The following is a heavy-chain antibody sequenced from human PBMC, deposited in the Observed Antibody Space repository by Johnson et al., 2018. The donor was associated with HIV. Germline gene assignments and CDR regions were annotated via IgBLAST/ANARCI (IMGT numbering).Heavy chain of an antibody. D-gene: IGHD1-7*01. CDR1: GFTFSSYA. Sequence: QVQLVESGGGVVQPGRSLRLSCAASGFTFSSYAMHWVRQAPGKGLEWVAVISYDGSTKYYADSVKGRFPLSRDNSKNTLFLQMNSLRAEDTAVYYCARDRPLTATTTRFDAFDIWGLGTVVTVSS. V-gene: IGHV3-30*04. CDR3: ARDRPLTATTTRFDAFDI. CDR2: ISYDGSTK. J-gene: IGHJ3*02.